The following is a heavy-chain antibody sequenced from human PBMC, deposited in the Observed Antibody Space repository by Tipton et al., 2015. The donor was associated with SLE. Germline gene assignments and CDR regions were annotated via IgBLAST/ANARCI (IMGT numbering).Heavy chain of an antibody. CDR2: ISGSGGST. V-gene: IGHV3-23*04. CDR3: AKDPPGGYDSSGDGAFDI. Sequence: QLVQSGGGLVQPGGSLRLSCAASGLTVSSNYMSWVRQAPGKGLEWVSAISGSGGSTYYADSVKGRFTISRDNSKNTLYLQMNSLRAEDTAVYYCAKDPPGGYDSSGDGAFDIWGQGTMVTVSS. CDR1: GLTVSSNY. D-gene: IGHD3-22*01. J-gene: IGHJ3*02.